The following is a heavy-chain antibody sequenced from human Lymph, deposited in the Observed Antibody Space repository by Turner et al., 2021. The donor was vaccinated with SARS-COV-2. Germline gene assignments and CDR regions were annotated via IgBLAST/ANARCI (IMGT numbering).Heavy chain of an antibody. CDR3: ARGRLDSFGGGYYSWFDP. J-gene: IGHJ5*02. CDR2: IIPILGLA. D-gene: IGHD1-26*01. V-gene: IGHV1-69*04. CDR1: GGTFSSYA. Sequence: QVQLVQSGAEVKKPGSSVKVSCKASGGTFSSYAINWVRQAPGQGLEWMGRIIPILGLANYAQKFQGRVTITADKSTSTAYMELSSLRSEDTAVYYCARGRLDSFGGGYYSWFDPWGQGTLVTVSS.